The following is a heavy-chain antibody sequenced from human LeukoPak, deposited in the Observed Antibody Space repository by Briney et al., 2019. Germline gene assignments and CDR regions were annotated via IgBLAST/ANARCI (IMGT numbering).Heavy chain of an antibody. CDR3: ARGASLGFPWGY. V-gene: IGHV1-8*01. D-gene: IGHD3-16*01. J-gene: IGHJ4*02. CDR2: MNSNSGNT. CDR1: GYTFTSYD. Sequence: GASVKVSCKASGYTFTSYDINWVRQANGQGLEWMGWMNSNSGNTGYAQKFQGRVTMTRNTSISTAYKELSSLRSEDTAVYYCARGASLGFPWGYWGQGALVTVSS.